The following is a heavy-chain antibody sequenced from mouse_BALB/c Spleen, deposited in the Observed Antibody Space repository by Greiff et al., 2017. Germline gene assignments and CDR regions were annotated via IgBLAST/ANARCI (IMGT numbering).Heavy chain of an antibody. CDR1: GFAFSSYD. V-gene: IGHV5-12-1*01. CDR2: ISSGGGST. CDR3: ARHRYAYYCAMDY. Sequence: EVKLVESGGGLVKPGGSLKLSCAASGFAFSSYDMSWVRQTPGKRLEWVAYISSGGGSTYYPDTVKGRFTISRDNAKNTLYLQMSSLKSEDTAMYYCARHRYAYYCAMDYWGQGTSVTVSS. D-gene: IGHD2-14*01. J-gene: IGHJ4*01.